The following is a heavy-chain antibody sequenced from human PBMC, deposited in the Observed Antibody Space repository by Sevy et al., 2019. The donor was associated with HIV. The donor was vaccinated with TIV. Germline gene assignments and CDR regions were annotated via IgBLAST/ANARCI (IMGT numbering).Heavy chain of an antibody. Sequence: GESLKISCAASGFTFSNYWMTWVRQAPGKGLEWVAHIKQDGSEKHYVDSVKGRFTISRDNSKNSVYLKMNSLRAEDTAVYFSAREGYYDYIWGSYRYFNDYWGQGTLVTVSS. D-gene: IGHD3-16*02. CDR1: GFTFSNYW. CDR2: IKQDGSEK. V-gene: IGHV3-7*03. J-gene: IGHJ4*02. CDR3: AREGYYDYIWGSYRYFNDY.